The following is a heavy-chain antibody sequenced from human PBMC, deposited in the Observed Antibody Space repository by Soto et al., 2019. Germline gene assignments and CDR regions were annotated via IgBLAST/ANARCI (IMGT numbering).Heavy chain of an antibody. CDR2: IYYSGST. J-gene: IGHJ5*02. D-gene: IGHD6-19*01. Sequence: NPSETLSLTCTVSGGSISSGGYYWSWIRQHPGKGLEWIGYIYYSGSTYYNPSLKSRVTISVDTSKNQFSLKLSSVTAADTAVYYCARGRGRIAVAEADNWFDPWGQGTLVTSPQ. CDR1: GGSISSGGYY. V-gene: IGHV4-31*03. CDR3: ARGRGRIAVAEADNWFDP.